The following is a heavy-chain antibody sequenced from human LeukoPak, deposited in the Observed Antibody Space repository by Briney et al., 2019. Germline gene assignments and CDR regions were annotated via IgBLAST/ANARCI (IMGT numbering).Heavy chain of an antibody. CDR2: INPNSGGT. Sequence: ASVKVSCKASGYTFTGYYMHWVRQAPGHGLERMRRINPNSGGTNYAQKFQGRVTMTRDTSISTAYMELSRLRSDDTAVYYCAKGDSSSFDYWGQGTLVTVSS. J-gene: IGHJ4*02. V-gene: IGHV1-2*06. D-gene: IGHD6-13*01. CDR3: AKGDSSSFDY. CDR1: GYTFTGYY.